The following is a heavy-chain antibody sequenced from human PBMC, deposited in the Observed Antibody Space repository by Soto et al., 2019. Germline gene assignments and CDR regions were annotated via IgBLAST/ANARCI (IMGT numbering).Heavy chain of an antibody. J-gene: IGHJ4*02. CDR3: AKDKGRTAIYY. D-gene: IGHD3-3*02. CDR2: IANDGRSE. V-gene: IGHV3-30*18. CDR1: GLTFSAAG. Sequence: QVQLVESGGGVVQPGRSLRLSCAASGLTFSAAGMHWVRQAPGKGLEWVAFIANDGRSESYADSVKGRFTISRDNSQNRLYLQMNGLRAEDTAVYYCAKDKGRTAIYYWGQGTLVSVSS.